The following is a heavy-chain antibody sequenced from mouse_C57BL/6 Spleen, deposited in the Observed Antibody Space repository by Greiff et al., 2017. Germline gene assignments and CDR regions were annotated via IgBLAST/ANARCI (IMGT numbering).Heavy chain of an antibody. CDR1: GFSFTSYG. CDR3: ARHTRLLCSMDY. D-gene: IGHD3-2*02. CDR2: IWSDGST. Sequence: VQLQESGPGLVAPSQSLSITCTVSGFSFTSYGVHWVRQPPGKGLEWLVVIWSDGSTTYNSAPKSRLSTSSDNTKSQVFLKMNSLQTDDTAIYYCARHTRLLCSMDYWGQGTSVTVSS. J-gene: IGHJ4*01. V-gene: IGHV2-6-1*01.